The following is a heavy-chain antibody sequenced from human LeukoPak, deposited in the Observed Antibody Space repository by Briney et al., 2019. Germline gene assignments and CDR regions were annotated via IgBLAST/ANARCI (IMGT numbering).Heavy chain of an antibody. V-gene: IGHV4-59*01. CDR2: FYYSGST. CDR1: GGSISSYY. Sequence: SETLSLTCTVSGGSISSYYYSWIRQPPGKGLEWIGYFYYSGSTNYNPSLKSRVTISVDTSKNQFSLKLSSVTAADTAVYYCARGTVPLVWGQGTLVTVSS. J-gene: IGHJ4*02. CDR3: ARGTVPLV. D-gene: IGHD4-17*01.